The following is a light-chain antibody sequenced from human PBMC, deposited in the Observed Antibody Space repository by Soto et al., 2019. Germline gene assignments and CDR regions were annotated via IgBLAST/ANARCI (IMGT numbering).Light chain of an antibody. CDR1: SSDVGGYNF. V-gene: IGLV2-14*01. J-gene: IGLJ1*01. CDR2: EVT. Sequence: QSDLTQPASVSGSPGQSIAISCTGTSSDVGGYNFVSWYQQHPGEAPKLIIHEVTNRPSGVSDRFSGSKSGNTASLTISGLQAYDEADYYCSAHTTHYTRVFGRGTKV. CDR3: SAHTTHYTRV.